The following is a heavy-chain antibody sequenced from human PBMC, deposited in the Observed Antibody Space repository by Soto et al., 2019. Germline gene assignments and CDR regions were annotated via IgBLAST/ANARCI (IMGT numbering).Heavy chain of an antibody. Sequence: ASVKVSCKASGYTFTSYDINWVRQATGQGLEWMGWMNPNSGNTGYAQKFQGRVTITADKSTSTAYMELSSLRSEDTAVYYCAGTVANYYYYYMDVWGKGTTVTVSS. CDR1: GYTFTSYD. J-gene: IGHJ6*03. D-gene: IGHD4-4*01. CDR2: MNPNSGNT. CDR3: AGTVANYYYYYMDV. V-gene: IGHV1-8*01.